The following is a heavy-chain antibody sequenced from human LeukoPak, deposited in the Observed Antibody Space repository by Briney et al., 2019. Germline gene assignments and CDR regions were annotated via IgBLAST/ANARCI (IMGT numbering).Heavy chain of an antibody. CDR2: IKGTGLTT. Sequence: GGSLRLSCAASGFIFSDYYMAWIRQAPGKGLEWISTIKGTGLTTYYADSVKGRVTISRDNGKNSLFLQMSSLRADDTAIYYCARAGELRYMDVWGKGTAVTVSS. CDR3: ARAGELRYMDV. D-gene: IGHD3-16*01. V-gene: IGHV3-11*04. J-gene: IGHJ6*03. CDR1: GFIFSDYY.